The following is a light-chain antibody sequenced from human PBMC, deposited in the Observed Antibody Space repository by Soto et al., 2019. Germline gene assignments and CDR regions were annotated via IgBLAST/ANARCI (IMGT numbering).Light chain of an antibody. Sequence: QSALTQPASVSGSPGQSITISCTGTSSDVGPYNLVSWYQHHPGKVPQLIIYETTKRPSGVSNRFSGSKSGNTASLTISGLQAEDEAHYHCSSYTGDYTLVFAGGTKLTVL. CDR3: SSYTGDYTLV. CDR1: SSDVGPYNL. V-gene: IGLV2-23*01. CDR2: ETT. J-gene: IGLJ3*02.